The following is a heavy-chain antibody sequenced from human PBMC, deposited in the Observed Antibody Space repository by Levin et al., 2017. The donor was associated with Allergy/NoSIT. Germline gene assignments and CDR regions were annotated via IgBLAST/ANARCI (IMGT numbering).Heavy chain of an antibody. CDR3: ARGPGKFDF. J-gene: IGHJ4*02. V-gene: IGHV6-1*01. Sequence: SETLSLTCAISGDSVSSNTASWNWIRQSPSRGLEWLGRTYYRSKWDNDYAISVKSRITISPDTSKNQFSLQMNSVTPEDTAVYYCARGPGKFDFWGQGTLVTVSS. CDR1: GDSVSSNTAS. CDR2: TYYRSKWDN.